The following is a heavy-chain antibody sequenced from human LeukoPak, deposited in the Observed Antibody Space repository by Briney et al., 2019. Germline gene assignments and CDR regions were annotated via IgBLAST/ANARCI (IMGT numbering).Heavy chain of an antibody. Sequence: SETLSLTCTVSGGSISSYYWSWIRQPPGKGLEWTGYIYYSGSTNYSPSLKSRVTISVDTSKNQFSLKLSSVTAADTAVYYCARSQDYYGSGSYYRGYNWFDPWGQGTLVTVSS. CDR3: ARSQDYYGSGSYYRGYNWFDP. J-gene: IGHJ5*02. CDR2: IYYSGST. V-gene: IGHV4-59*01. CDR1: GGSISSYY. D-gene: IGHD3-10*01.